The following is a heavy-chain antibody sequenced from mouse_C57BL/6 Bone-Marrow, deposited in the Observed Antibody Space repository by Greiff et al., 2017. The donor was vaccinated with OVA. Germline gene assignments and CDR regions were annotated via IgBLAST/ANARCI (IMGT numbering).Heavy chain of an antibody. J-gene: IGHJ3*01. CDR1: GYTFTSYW. D-gene: IGHD1-1*01. CDR3: AREYGSSSFAY. V-gene: IGHV1-50*01. CDR2: IDPSDSYT. Sequence: QVQLQQSGAELVKPGASVKLSCKASGYTFTSYWMQWVKQRPGQGLEWIGEIDPSDSYTNYNQKFKGKATLTVDTSSSTAYMQLSSLTSEDSAVYYCAREYGSSSFAYWGQGTLVTVSA.